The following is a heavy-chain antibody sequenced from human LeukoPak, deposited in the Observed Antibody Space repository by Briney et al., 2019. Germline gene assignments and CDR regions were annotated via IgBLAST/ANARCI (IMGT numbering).Heavy chain of an antibody. V-gene: IGHV3-30*03. CDR2: ISYDGSTK. CDR1: GFIFSSYG. D-gene: IGHD3-22*01. J-gene: IGHJ6*02. Sequence: PGRSLRLSCAASGFIFSSYGMHWVRQAPGKGLEWVAVISYDGSTKYYADSVKGRFTISRDNSKNTLYLQMNSLRAEDTAVYYCASLVGVPPYYYYGMDVWGQGTTVTVSS. CDR3: ASLVGVPPYYYYGMDV.